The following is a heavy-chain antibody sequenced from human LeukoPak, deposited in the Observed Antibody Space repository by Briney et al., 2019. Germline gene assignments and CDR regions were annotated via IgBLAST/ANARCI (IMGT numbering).Heavy chain of an antibody. Sequence: GRSPRLSCAASGFTFSSYGMHWVRQAPGKGLEWVAVIWYDGSNKYYADSVKGRFTISRDNSKNTLYLQMNSLRAEDTAVYYCARGPSSGWYYYFDYWGQGTLVTVSS. D-gene: IGHD6-19*01. CDR1: GFTFSSYG. CDR3: ARGPSSGWYYYFDY. CDR2: IWYDGSNK. V-gene: IGHV3-33*01. J-gene: IGHJ4*02.